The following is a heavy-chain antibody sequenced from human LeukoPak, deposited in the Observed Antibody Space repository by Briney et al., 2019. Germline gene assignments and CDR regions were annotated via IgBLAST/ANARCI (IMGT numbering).Heavy chain of an antibody. J-gene: IGHJ4*02. CDR2: ISGSGGRT. V-gene: IGHV3-23*01. CDR3: AKEGGDVLLWFGELLPRIYFDY. D-gene: IGHD3-10*01. CDR1: GFTFSSYA. Sequence: PAGSLRLSCAASGFTFSSYAMSWVRQAPGKGLEWVSAISGSGGRTYYADSVKGRFTISRDNSKNTLYLQMNSLRAEDTAVYYCAKEGGDVLLWFGELLPRIYFDYWGQGTLVTVSS.